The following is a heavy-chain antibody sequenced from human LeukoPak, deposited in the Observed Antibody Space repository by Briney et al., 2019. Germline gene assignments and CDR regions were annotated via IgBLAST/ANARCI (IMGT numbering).Heavy chain of an antibody. D-gene: IGHD3-9*01. CDR2: ISYDGSNK. V-gene: IGHV3-30*04. Sequence: PGGSLRLSCAASGFTFSSYAMHWVCQAPGKGLEWVAVISYDGSNKYYADSVKGRFTISRDNSKNTLYLQMNSLRAEDTAVYYCARDLDDILTGAYYYYYGMDVWGKGTTVTVSS. CDR1: GFTFSSYA. CDR3: ARDLDDILTGAYYYYYGMDV. J-gene: IGHJ6*04.